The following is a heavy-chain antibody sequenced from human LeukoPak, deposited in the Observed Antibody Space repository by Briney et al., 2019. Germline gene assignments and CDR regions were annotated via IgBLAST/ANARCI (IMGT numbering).Heavy chain of an antibody. CDR3: AKAFGWELTDSVDY. CDR1: WFPFKRPC. D-gene: IGHD1-26*01. Sequence: GGSLELFWSGSWFPFKRPCIHWVRQAPGKGLEWGAVISYDGSNKYYADSVKGRFTISRDNSKNTLYLQMNSLRPEDTAVYYCAKAFGWELTDSVDYWGQGTLVTVSS. V-gene: IGHV3-30*18. CDR2: ISYDGSNK. J-gene: IGHJ4*02.